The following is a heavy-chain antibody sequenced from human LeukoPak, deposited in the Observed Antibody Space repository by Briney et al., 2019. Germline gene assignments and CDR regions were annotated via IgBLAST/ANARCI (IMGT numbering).Heavy chain of an antibody. D-gene: IGHD3-10*01. Sequence: GGSLRLSCAASGFTFSSYAMSWVRQAPGKGLEWVSAISGSGGSTYYADSVKGRFTISRDNSKNTLYLQMNSLRAEDTAVYYCAKDTMVRGVITGNWFDPWGQGTLVTVSS. CDR1: GFTFSSYA. V-gene: IGHV3-23*01. J-gene: IGHJ5*02. CDR3: AKDTMVRGVITGNWFDP. CDR2: ISGSGGST.